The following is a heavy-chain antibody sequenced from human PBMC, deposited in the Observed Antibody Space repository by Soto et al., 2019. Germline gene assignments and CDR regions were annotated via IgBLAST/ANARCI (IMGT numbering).Heavy chain of an antibody. CDR1: GNTFTNFG. CDR3: ARVIPGAEAWFHP. V-gene: IGHV1-18*01. CDR2: ISPYTDDP. J-gene: IGHJ5*02. Sequence: QGQLVQSGVEVKKPGASVKVSCSASGNTFTNFGVTWVRQAPGQGLEWMGWISPYTDDPSYAQKFQGRVTMTIEASTSTAYLDLRSLTSDGTAVYYCARVIPGAEAWFHPWGQGTLVTVSS. D-gene: IGHD2-2*02.